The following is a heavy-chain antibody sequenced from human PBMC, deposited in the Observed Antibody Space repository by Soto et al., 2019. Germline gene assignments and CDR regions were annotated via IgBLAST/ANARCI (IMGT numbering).Heavy chain of an antibody. J-gene: IGHJ4*02. V-gene: IGHV3-66*04. D-gene: IGHD5-18*01. Sequence: EVQLVESGGGLVQPGGSLRLSCAASGVTVSSNYMSWVRQAPGKGLEWVSVIYSGGSTYYADSVKGRFTISRDNSKNMLYLQMNSLRAEDKAVYYCARPRYNSGGGYFDYWGQGTLVTVSS. CDR2: IYSGGST. CDR3: ARPRYNSGGGYFDY. CDR1: GVTVSSNY.